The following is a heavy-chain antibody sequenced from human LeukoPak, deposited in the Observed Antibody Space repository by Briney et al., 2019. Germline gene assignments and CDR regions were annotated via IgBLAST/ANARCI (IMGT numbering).Heavy chain of an antibody. CDR2: MNGAGTTI. Sequence: GGSLRLSCAASGFTISGFGMHWVRQVPGEGLVWVARMNGAGTTINYADSVKGRFTISRDNVRDTPHLQMNNLSLADTAVYFCIREVQVRASASLGLWGRGTLVTVS. J-gene: IGHJ4*01. D-gene: IGHD1-1*01. CDR1: GFTISGFG. CDR3: IREVQVRASASLGL. V-gene: IGHV3-74*01.